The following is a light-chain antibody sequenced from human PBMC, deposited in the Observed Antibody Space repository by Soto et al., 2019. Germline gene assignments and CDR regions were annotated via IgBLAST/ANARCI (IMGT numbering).Light chain of an antibody. CDR3: QQYNSYPRT. J-gene: IGKJ1*01. Sequence: DIQITQSPSTLSASVGARVTITCRASQSISSWLAWYQQKPGKAPKLLIYDASSLESGVPSRFSGSGSGTEFTLTISTLQPDEFATYYCQQYNSYPRTFGQGTKVEIK. V-gene: IGKV1-5*01. CDR1: QSISSW. CDR2: DAS.